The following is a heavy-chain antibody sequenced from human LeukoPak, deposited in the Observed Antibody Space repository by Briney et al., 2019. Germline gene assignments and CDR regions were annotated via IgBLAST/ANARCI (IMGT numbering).Heavy chain of an antibody. J-gene: IGHJ4*02. V-gene: IGHV5-10-1*01. CDR2: IDPTDSYT. D-gene: IGHD2-2*01. Sequence: GESLKISCKGSGYSFTSYWITWVRQMPGKGLEWMGRIDPTDSYTNYSPSFQGHVTISVDKSINTAYLQWSSLKASDTAMYYCATRGRYCTTTSCYYNYWGQGTLVTVSS. CDR3: ATRGRYCTTTSCYYNY. CDR1: GYSFTSYW.